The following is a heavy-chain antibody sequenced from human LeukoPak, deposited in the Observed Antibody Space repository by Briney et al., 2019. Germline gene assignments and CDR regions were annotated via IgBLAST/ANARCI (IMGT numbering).Heavy chain of an antibody. Sequence: GGSLRLSCAASGFTFSSYAMHWVCQAPGKGLEWVAVISYDGSNKYYADSVKGRFTISRDNSKNTLYLQMNSLRAEDTAVYYCAREWRDYCFDYWGQGTLVTVSS. D-gene: IGHD3/OR15-3a*01. J-gene: IGHJ4*02. CDR2: ISYDGSNK. V-gene: IGHV3-30-3*01. CDR1: GFTFSSYA. CDR3: AREWRDYCFDY.